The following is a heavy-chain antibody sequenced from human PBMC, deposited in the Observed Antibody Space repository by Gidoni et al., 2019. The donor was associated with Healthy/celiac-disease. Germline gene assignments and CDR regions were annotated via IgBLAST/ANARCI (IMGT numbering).Heavy chain of an antibody. CDR1: GGTFSSYA. D-gene: IGHD2-2*01. CDR3: ARARRSVPAAHAGWYFDL. V-gene: IGHV1-69*01. J-gene: IGHJ2*01. Sequence: QVQLVQSGAEVKKPGSSVKVSCKASGGTFSSYAISWVRQAPGQGLKGMGGIIPIFGTANYAQKFQGRVTITADESTSTAYMELSSLRSEDTAVYYCARARRSVPAAHAGWYFDLWGRGTLVTVSS. CDR2: IIPIFGTA.